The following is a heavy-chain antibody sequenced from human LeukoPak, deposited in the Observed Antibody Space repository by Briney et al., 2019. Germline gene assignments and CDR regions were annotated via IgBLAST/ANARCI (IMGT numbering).Heavy chain of an antibody. V-gene: IGHV1-69*01. D-gene: IGHD4-17*01. J-gene: IGHJ4*02. CDR2: IIPIFGTA. CDR1: GGTFSSYA. Sequence: GSSVKVSCKASGGTFSSYAISWVRQAPGQGLELMGGIIPIFGTANYAQKFQGRVTITADESTSTAYMELSSLRSEDTAVYYCARAPPKTHDYGDYDDYWGQGTLVTVSS. CDR3: ARAPPKTHDYGDYDDY.